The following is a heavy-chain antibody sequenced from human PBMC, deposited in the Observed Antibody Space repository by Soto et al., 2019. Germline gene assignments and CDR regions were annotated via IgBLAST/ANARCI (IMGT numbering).Heavy chain of an antibody. CDR1: GGTFSSYA. Sequence: GASVKVSCKASGGTFSSYAISWVRQAPGQGLEWMEGIIPIFGTANYAQKFQGRVTITADESTSTAYMELSSLRSEDTAVYYCAREFSAARLSYWGQGTLVTVSS. CDR3: AREFSAARLSY. D-gene: IGHD6-6*01. CDR2: IIPIFGTA. V-gene: IGHV1-69*13. J-gene: IGHJ4*02.